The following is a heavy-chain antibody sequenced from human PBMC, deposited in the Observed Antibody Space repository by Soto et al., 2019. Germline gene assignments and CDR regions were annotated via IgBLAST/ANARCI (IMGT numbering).Heavy chain of an antibody. D-gene: IGHD3-10*01. CDR2: ISAYNGNT. CDR1: GYTFTSYG. Sequence: QVQLVQSGAEVKKPGASVKVSCKPSGYTFTSYGITWVRQAPGQGLEWMGWISAYNGNTNYAQKFQARVTXXTXTXXSTAYMELRSLGSDDTAVYYCASGWFGEFVYQFDYWGQGTLVTVSS. CDR3: ASGWFGEFVYQFDY. V-gene: IGHV1-18*01. J-gene: IGHJ4*02.